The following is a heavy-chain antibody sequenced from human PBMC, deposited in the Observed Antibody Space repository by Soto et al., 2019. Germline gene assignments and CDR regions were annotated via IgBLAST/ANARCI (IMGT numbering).Heavy chain of an antibody. CDR2: IYYTGST. D-gene: IGHD3-16*02. J-gene: IGHJ4*02. V-gene: IGHV4-59*01. CDR1: GGSISGYY. Sequence: SETLSLTCTVSGGSISGYYWSWIRQPPGKGLEWIGYIYYTGSTNYNPSLKTRVTISIDTSQNRFSLKLTSVTAADTAVYYCARENGRYTTYEIDYWGQGTLLTVSS. CDR3: ARENGRYTTYEIDY.